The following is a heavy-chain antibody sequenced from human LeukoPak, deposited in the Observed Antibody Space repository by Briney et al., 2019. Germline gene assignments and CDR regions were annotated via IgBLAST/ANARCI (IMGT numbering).Heavy chain of an antibody. CDR3: VKDDRCSGGNCHSVYNYYGMDV. J-gene: IGHJ6*04. D-gene: IGHD2-15*01. Sequence: SGGSLRLSCAASGFTFTSCAMSWVRQAPGKGLEWVSIISGGSGAIIYYADSVKGRFTISRDNSENTLYLQMNSLRAEDTAVYFCVKDDRCSGGNCHSVYNYYGMDVWGKGTTVTVSS. CDR1: GFTFTSCA. CDR2: ISGGSGAII. V-gene: IGHV3-23*01.